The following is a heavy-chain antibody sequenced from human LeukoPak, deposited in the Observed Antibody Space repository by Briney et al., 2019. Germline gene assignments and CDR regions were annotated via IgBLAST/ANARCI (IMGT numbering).Heavy chain of an antibody. CDR1: GFTFSSYW. J-gene: IGHJ4*02. V-gene: IGHV3-74*01. CDR2: INSDGSST. CDR3: AKDVGGLGILDY. Sequence: GGSLRLSCAASGFTFSSYWMHWVRQAPGKGLVWVSRINSDGSSTSYADPVKGRFTISRDNAKNTLYLQMNSLRAEDTAVYYCAKDVGGLGILDYWGQGTLVTVSS. D-gene: IGHD2-15*01.